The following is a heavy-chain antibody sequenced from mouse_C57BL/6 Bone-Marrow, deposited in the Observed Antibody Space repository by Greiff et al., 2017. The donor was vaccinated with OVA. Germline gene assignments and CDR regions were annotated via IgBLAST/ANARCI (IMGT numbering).Heavy chain of an antibody. V-gene: IGHV14-4*01. CDR1: GFNIKDDY. D-gene: IGHD2-1*01. CDR2: IDPENGDT. CDR3: ARGVLPSYYAMDY. Sequence: VQLQQSGAELVRPGASVKLSCTASGFNIKDDYMHWVKQRPEQGLEWIGWIDPENGDTEYASKFQGKATITADTSSNTAYLQLSSLTSEDSAVYYCARGVLPSYYAMDYWGQGTSVTVSS. J-gene: IGHJ4*01.